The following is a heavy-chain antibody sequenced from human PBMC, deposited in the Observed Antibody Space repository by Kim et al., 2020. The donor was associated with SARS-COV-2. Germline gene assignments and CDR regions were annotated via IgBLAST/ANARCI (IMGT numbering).Heavy chain of an antibody. J-gene: IGHJ4*02. CDR3: ARLEVGALDY. Sequence: STYFADSLKGRFTSTRDNCKNTLYLQLNSLRAEDTAVYYCARLEVGALDYWGQGTLVTVSS. CDR2: ST. D-gene: IGHD1-26*01. V-gene: IGHV3-53*01.